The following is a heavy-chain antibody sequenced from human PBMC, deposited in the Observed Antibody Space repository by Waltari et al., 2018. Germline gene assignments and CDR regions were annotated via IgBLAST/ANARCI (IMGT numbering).Heavy chain of an antibody. D-gene: IGHD6-6*01. Sequence: QVQLVQSGAEVRKPGASVKVSCNVSGQSLSESSIHWVRQAPGKGPEWMGGYDPEDGETTYGQKFKGRLSMTEDTDTAYMELTSLQSDDTAVYYCALDREYEGWFDPWGQGTLVTVSS. V-gene: IGHV1-24*01. CDR3: ALDREYEGWFDP. CDR2: YDPEDGET. CDR1: GQSLSESS. J-gene: IGHJ5*02.